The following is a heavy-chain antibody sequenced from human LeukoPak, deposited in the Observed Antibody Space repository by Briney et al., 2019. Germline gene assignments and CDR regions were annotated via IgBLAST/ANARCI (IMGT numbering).Heavy chain of an antibody. CDR1: GGSISSYY. Sequence: ETLSLTCTVSGGSISSYYWSWIRQPAGKGLEWVGRIYTSGSTNYNPSLKSRVTMSVDTSKNQFSLKLSSVTAADTAVYYCAGAGPQWLVPFDYWGQGTLVTVSS. J-gene: IGHJ4*02. V-gene: IGHV4-4*07. D-gene: IGHD6-19*01. CDR2: IYTSGST. CDR3: AGAGPQWLVPFDY.